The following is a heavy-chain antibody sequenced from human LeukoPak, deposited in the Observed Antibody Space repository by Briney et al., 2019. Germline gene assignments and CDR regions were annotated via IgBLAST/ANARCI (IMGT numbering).Heavy chain of an antibody. D-gene: IGHD4-17*01. CDR3: AREGDRGIYGDYFRNWFDP. Sequence: PGGSLRLSCAASGFTFSSYGMHWVRQAPGKGLEWVAVIWYDGSNKYYADSVKGRFTISRDISKNTLYLQMNSLRAEDTAVYYCAREGDRGIYGDYFRNWFDPWGQGTLVTVSS. V-gene: IGHV3-33*01. CDR2: IWYDGSNK. J-gene: IGHJ5*02. CDR1: GFTFSSYG.